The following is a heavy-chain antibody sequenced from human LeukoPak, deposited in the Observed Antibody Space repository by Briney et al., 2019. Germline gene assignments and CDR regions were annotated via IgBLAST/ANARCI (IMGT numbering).Heavy chain of an antibody. CDR3: ARAREKWVAFDI. V-gene: IGHV3-7*04. J-gene: IGHJ3*02. D-gene: IGHD1-26*01. CDR2: INQDGSEK. Sequence: GGSLRLSCVASGFTFSDYWMSWVRQAPGKGLEWVANINQDGSEKYFVDSVKGRFTISRDNAKNSLYLQMNSLRAGDTAVYYCARAREKWVAFDIWGQGTMVTVSS. CDR1: GFTFSDYW.